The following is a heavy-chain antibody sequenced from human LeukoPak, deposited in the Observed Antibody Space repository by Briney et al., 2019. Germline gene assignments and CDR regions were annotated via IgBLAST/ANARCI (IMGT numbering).Heavy chain of an antibody. CDR2: INHSGST. CDR3: ARSSIAAAGRPFDY. Sequence: SETLSLTCAVSGGSISSGGYYWSWIRQPPGKGLEWIGEINHSGSTNYNPSLKSRVTISVDTSKNQFSLKLSSVTAADTAVYYCARSSIAAAGRPFDYWGQGTLVTVSS. CDR1: GGSISSGGYY. J-gene: IGHJ4*02. V-gene: IGHV4-34*01. D-gene: IGHD6-13*01.